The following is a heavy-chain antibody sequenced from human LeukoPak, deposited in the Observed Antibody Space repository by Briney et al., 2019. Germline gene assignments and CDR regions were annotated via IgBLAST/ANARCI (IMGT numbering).Heavy chain of an antibody. D-gene: IGHD3-16*01. Sequence: GGSLRLSCAASGFTFSSYGMHWVRQAPGKGLEWVAFIRCDGSNKYYADSVKGRFTISRDNSKNTLYLQMNSLRAEDTAVYYCTSLRGIDGFDYWGQGTLVTVSS. CDR2: IRCDGSNK. J-gene: IGHJ4*02. CDR3: TSLRGIDGFDY. V-gene: IGHV3-30*02. CDR1: GFTFSSYG.